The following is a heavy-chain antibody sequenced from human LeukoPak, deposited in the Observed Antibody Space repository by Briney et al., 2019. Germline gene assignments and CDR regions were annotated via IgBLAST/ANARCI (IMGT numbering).Heavy chain of an antibody. CDR2: VYYSGST. Sequence: SQTLSLTCTVSGDSISSGDYTWSWIRQPPGKGLEWIGYVYYSGSTYYNPSLKSRVTISVDTSRNRFSLKLSSVTAADTAVYYCARDRGTWNDDGFDYWGQGTLVTVSS. CDR1: GDSISSGDYT. D-gene: IGHD1-1*01. CDR3: ARDRGTWNDDGFDY. V-gene: IGHV4-30-4*07. J-gene: IGHJ4*02.